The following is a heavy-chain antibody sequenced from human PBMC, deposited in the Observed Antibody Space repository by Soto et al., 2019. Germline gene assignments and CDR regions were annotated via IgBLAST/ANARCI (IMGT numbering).Heavy chain of an antibody. CDR3: ARGGGDYSRYNWFDP. CDR1: GFTFSSYA. Sequence: ESGGGVVQPGRSLRLSCAASGFTFSSYAMHWVRQAPGKGLEWVAVISYDGSNKYYADSVKGRFTISRDNSKNTLYLQMNSLRAEDTAVYYCARGGGDYSRYNWFDPWGQGTLVTVSS. J-gene: IGHJ5*02. V-gene: IGHV3-30-3*01. CDR2: ISYDGSNK. D-gene: IGHD4-17*01.